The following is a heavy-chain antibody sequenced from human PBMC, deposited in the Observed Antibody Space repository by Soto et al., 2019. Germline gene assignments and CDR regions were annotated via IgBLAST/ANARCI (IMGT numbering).Heavy chain of an antibody. Sequence: QVQLQESGPGLVKPSQTLSLTCTVSGGSISSGGYYWSWIRQHPRKGLEWIGYIYYSGSTYYNPSLKSRVTISVDTSKNQFSLKLSSVTAADTAVYYCARSSDDLIAVAGIDYWGQGTLVTVSS. D-gene: IGHD6-19*01. J-gene: IGHJ4*02. CDR3: ARSSDDLIAVAGIDY. CDR2: IYYSGST. V-gene: IGHV4-31*03. CDR1: GGSISSGGYY.